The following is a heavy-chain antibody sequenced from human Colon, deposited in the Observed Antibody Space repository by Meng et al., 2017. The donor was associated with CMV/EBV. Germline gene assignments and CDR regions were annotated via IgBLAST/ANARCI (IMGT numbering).Heavy chain of an antibody. CDR3: AKSRSSTPGIVDD. Sequence: QQQMQESGPGMVKPSETLSPLCIVLWVVFTLGAYHWSWIRECPGKRLEWIGYISDTGITIYHASLKSRVTLFLETSKTQFSLNLNTMTTAATAVYYFAKSRSSTPGIVDDWGQGTLVTVSS. CDR2: ISDTGIT. V-gene: IGHV4-61*08. CDR1: WVVFTLGAYH. J-gene: IGHJ4*02. D-gene: IGHD2/OR15-2a*01.